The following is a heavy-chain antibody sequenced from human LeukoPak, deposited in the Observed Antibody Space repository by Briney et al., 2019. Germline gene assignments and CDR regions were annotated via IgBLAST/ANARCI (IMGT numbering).Heavy chain of an antibody. D-gene: IGHD7-27*01. V-gene: IGHV3-23*01. Sequence: GGSLGLSCAASGFTFSSYAMSWVRQAPGKGLEWVSAISGSGGSTYYADSVEGRFTISRDNSKNTLYLQMNSLRAEDTAVYYCAKDPSGPFDYWGQGTLVTVSS. J-gene: IGHJ4*02. CDR2: ISGSGGST. CDR3: AKDPSGPFDY. CDR1: GFTFSSYA.